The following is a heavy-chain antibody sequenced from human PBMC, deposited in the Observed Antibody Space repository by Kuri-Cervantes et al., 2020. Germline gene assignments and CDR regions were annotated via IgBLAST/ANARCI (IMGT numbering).Heavy chain of an antibody. V-gene: IGHV3-21*03. CDR3: ARKEAYCSSTSCSPTSFDY. J-gene: IGHJ4*02. CDR1: GFTFSSYS. D-gene: IGHD2-2*01. CDR2: ISSSSSYI. Sequence: GGSLRLSCAASGFTFSSYSMNWVRQAPGKGLEWVSSISSSSSYIYYADSVKGRFTISRDNAKNSLYLQMNSLRAEDTAVYYCARKEAYCSSTSCSPTSFDYWGQGTLVTVSS.